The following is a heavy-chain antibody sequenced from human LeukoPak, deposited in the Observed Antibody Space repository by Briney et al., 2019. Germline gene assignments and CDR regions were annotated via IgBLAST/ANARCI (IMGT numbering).Heavy chain of an antibody. CDR3: ASEGRRTYYDFWSGYAANWFDP. V-gene: IGHV1-69*13. CDR2: IIPIFGTA. D-gene: IGHD3-3*01. CDR1: GGTFSSYA. Sequence: ASVQVSCKASGGTFSSYAISWVRQAPGQGLEWMGGIIPIFGTANYAQKFQGRVTITADESTSTAYMELSSLRSEDTAGYYCASEGRRTYYDFWSGYAANWFDPWGQGTLVTVSS. J-gene: IGHJ5*02.